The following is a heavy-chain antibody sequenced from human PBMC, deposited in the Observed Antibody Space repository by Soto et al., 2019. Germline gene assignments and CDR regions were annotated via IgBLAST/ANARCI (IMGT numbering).Heavy chain of an antibody. D-gene: IGHD1-26*01. J-gene: IGHJ6*02. CDR1: GGTFDNFI. Sequence: QVQLVQSGAEVKEPGSSVRVSCKASGGTFDNFIMNWVRQTPGQGLEWMGGIVPMLGTPTYAEKFKGRVTISATGSTSTMYMEVTGLRSEDTAIYYCARNGTYSSSLSQYSGMDVWGQGTTVTVSS. CDR3: ARNGTYSSSLSQYSGMDV. CDR2: IVPMLGTP. V-gene: IGHV1-69*01.